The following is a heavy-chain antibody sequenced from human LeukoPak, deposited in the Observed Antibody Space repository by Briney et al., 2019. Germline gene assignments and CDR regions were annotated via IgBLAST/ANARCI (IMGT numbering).Heavy chain of an antibody. D-gene: IGHD6-13*01. V-gene: IGHV3-7*04. CDR1: GFTFSSYC. J-gene: IGHJ3*02. CDR2: IKQDGSEN. Sequence: PGGSLRLSCAASGFTFSSYCMSWVRQAPGKGLEWVANIKQDGSENYYVASVKGRFTISRDNAKNSLYQQMNSLRAEDTAVYYCARGRRSSSWYWGAFDIWGQGTMVTVSS. CDR3: ARGRRSSSWYWGAFDI.